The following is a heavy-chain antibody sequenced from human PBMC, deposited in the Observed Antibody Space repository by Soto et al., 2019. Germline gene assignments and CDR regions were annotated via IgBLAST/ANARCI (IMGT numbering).Heavy chain of an antibody. J-gene: IGHJ4*02. V-gene: IGHV4-59*01. CDR2: ISYSGTT. CDR1: GGSINSYH. D-gene: IGHD3-22*01. Sequence: LSLTCSVSGGSINSYHWSWIRQPPGKGLEWIGYISYSGTTNFNPSLQSRVTISVDTSKNQFSLKLSSVTAADTAVYYCARVGTYYDPSGYYMLDFDYWGQGTLVTVSS. CDR3: ARVGTYYDPSGYYMLDFDY.